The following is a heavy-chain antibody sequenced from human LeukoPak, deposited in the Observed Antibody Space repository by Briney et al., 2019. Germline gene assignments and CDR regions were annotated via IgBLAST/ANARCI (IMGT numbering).Heavy chain of an antibody. Sequence: ASVKVSCKASGYTFTSYFMHWMPQAPGQGLEWMGIINPSGGSTSYTQKFQGRVTMTRDTSTSTVYMELNSLRSEDTAVYYCARATGPRVGATSQEYYFDYWGQGTLVTVSS. V-gene: IGHV1-46*01. D-gene: IGHD1-26*01. CDR1: GYTFTSYF. J-gene: IGHJ4*02. CDR3: ARATGPRVGATSQEYYFDY. CDR2: INPSGGST.